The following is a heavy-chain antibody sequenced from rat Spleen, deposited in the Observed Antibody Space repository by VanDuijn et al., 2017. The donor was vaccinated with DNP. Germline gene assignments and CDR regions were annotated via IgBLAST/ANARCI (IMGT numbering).Heavy chain of an antibody. CDR1: GFTFSDYA. J-gene: IGHJ4*01. Sequence: EVQLVESGGGLVQPGNSLKLSCAASGFTFSDYAMAWVRQSPRKGLEWVATIIYDGSNTYYRDSVKGRFTISRENAKVTLYLQMDSLRSEDPATYYCATHKGSSSSYDLDVWGQGTAVTVSS. V-gene: IGHV5S10*01. D-gene: IGHD1-2*01. CDR2: IIYDGSNT. CDR3: ATHKGSSSSYDLDV.